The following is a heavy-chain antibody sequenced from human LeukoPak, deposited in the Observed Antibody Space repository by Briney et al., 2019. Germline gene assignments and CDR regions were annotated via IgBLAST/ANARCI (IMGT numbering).Heavy chain of an antibody. CDR3: AKDRVGPKST. J-gene: IGHJ5*02. V-gene: IGHV3-23*01. CDR2: INGSGGSS. D-gene: IGHD1-26*01. Sequence: RESLRLSPAASLFTFCIYAMSGVCAAPGERLEGVSAINGSGGSSYYADSVQGRFTISRDNSKNTLYLQMNSLRAEDTAVYYCAKDRVGPKSTWGQGTLLTVSS. CDR1: LFTFCIYA.